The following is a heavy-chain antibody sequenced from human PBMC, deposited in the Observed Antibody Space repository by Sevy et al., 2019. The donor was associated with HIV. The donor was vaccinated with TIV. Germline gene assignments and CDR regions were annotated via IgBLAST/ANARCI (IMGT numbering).Heavy chain of an antibody. Sequence: GGSLRLSCTASGLTFSDYAMSWVRQAPGKGLEWLGLIGSKTFRGTTEYAASVKGRFTISRDDSKNIAYLQMNSLKTEDTAVYYCAFAQYRLLSPFDSWGQGTLVTVSS. J-gene: IGHJ4*02. CDR3: AFAQYRLLSPFDS. V-gene: IGHV3-49*04. D-gene: IGHD2-2*01. CDR2: IGSKTFRGTT. CDR1: GLTFSDYA.